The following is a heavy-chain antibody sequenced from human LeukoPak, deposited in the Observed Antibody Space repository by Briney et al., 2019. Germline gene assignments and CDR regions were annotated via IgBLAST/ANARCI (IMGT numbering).Heavy chain of an antibody. V-gene: IGHV1-2*02. CDR2: INPNSGGT. CDR3: AREAAIYDSSGFGGHFDY. CDR1: GYTFTGYY. J-gene: IGHJ4*02. Sequence: ASVKVSCKASGYTFTGYYMHWVRQAPGQGLEWMGWINPNSGGTNYAQKFQGRVTMTRDTSISTAYMELSRLRSDDTAVYYCAREAAIYDSSGFGGHFDYWGQGTLVTVSS. D-gene: IGHD3-22*01.